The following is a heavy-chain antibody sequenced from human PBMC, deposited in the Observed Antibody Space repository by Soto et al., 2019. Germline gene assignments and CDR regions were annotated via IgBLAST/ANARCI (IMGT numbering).Heavy chain of an antibody. J-gene: IGHJ4*02. CDR3: ARGPTSTMIVFGFDY. Sequence: QVQLVQSGAEVKKPGSSVKVSCKASGGTFSSYAISWVRQAPGQGLEWMGGIIPIFGTANYAQKFQGRVTITADESTSTAYMELRSLRSDDTAVYYCARGPTSTMIVFGFDYWGQGTLVTVSS. CDR2: IIPIFGTA. CDR1: GGTFSSYA. D-gene: IGHD3-22*01. V-gene: IGHV1-69*01.